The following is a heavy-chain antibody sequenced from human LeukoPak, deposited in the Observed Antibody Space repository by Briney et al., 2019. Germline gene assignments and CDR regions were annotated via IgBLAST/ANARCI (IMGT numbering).Heavy chain of an antibody. CDR1: GGTFGGYA. CDR3: ARSSCSGASCYSRDDWYLDL. J-gene: IGHJ2*01. Sequence: SVKVSCKASGGTFGGYAINWVRQAPGQGLEWMGRIVVTFGIANYAQGFQGRVTITADKSTGTAYMQLSSLRSEDTALYYCARSSCSGASCYSRDDWYLDLWGRGTLVTVSS. CDR2: IVVTFGIA. D-gene: IGHD2-15*01. V-gene: IGHV1-69*04.